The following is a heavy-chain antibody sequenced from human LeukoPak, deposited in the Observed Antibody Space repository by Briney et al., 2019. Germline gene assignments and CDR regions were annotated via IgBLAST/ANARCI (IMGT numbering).Heavy chain of an antibody. CDR3: ARGPPVYGSGSRNWFDP. CDR2: ISYDGSNK. J-gene: IGHJ5*02. Sequence: PGRSLRLSCAASGFTFSSYAMHWVRQAPGKGLEWVAVISYDGSNKYYADSVKGRFTISRDNSKNTLYLQMNSPRAEDTAVYYCARGPPVYGSGSRNWFDPWGQGTLVTVSS. CDR1: GFTFSSYA. V-gene: IGHV3-30-3*01. D-gene: IGHD3-10*01.